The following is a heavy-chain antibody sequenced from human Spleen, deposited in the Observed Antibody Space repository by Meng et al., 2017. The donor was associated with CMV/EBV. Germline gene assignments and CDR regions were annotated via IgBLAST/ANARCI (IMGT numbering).Heavy chain of an antibody. CDR2: IYYSGST. Sequence: SETLSLTCTVSGGAIGSDYWSWIRQPPGKGLEWIGYIYYSGSTKYDPSLKSRVTISVDTSKNQFSLKLSSVTAADSAVYYCATATISDFYYYYYGMDVWGQGTTVTVSS. D-gene: IGHD5-24*01. CDR3: ATATISDFYYYYYGMDV. V-gene: IGHV4-59*01. CDR1: GGAIGSDY. J-gene: IGHJ6*02.